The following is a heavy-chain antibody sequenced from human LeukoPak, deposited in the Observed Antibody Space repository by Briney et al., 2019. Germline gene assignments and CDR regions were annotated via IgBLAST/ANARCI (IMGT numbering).Heavy chain of an antibody. D-gene: IGHD6-13*01. CDR2: IYYSGST. V-gene: IGHV4-31*03. CDR1: GGSISSGGYY. Sequence: PSETLSLTCTVSGGSISSGGYYWSWIRQHPGKGLEWIGYIYYSGSTYYNPSLKSRVTISVDTSKNQFSLKLSSVTAADTAVYYCARVSSWRFYFDYWGQGTLVTVSS. J-gene: IGHJ4*02. CDR3: ARVSSWRFYFDY.